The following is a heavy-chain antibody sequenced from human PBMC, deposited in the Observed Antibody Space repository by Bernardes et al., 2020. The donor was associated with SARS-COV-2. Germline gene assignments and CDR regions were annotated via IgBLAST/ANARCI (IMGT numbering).Heavy chain of an antibody. J-gene: IGHJ4*02. CDR3: VKEKVESEPATRYDC. CDR2: IYTDGRT. CDR1: GLTVRSSQ. V-gene: IGHV3-53*01. Sequence: GGSLRLWCAASGLTVRSSQMSWVRRAPGMGLEWVSVIYTDGRTYYADSVKGRFTIPRDNSMNTLYLKMNSLRAEDTAVYFCVKEKVESEPATRYDCWGKGNLVTVSS. D-gene: IGHD2-2*01.